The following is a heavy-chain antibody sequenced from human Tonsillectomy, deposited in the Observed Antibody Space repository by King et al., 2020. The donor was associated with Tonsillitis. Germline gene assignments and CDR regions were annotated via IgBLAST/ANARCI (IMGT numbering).Heavy chain of an antibody. CDR2: ISYDGSIK. J-gene: IGHJ4*02. Sequence: QLQLVESGGGVVQPGRSLRLSCAASGFTFTSYGLHWVRQAPGKGLEWVTTISYDGSIKYYADSVKGRFTISRDNSKNTLFLQMNTLRAEDTAVYYCATACDGGDCYSNYWGQGTLVTVSS. V-gene: IGHV3-30*03. D-gene: IGHD2-21*02. CDR3: ATACDGGDCYSNY. CDR1: GFTFTSYG.